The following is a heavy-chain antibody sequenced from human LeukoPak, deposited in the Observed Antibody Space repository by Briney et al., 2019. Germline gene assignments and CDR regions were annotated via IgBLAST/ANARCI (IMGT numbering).Heavy chain of an antibody. Sequence: HTGGSLRLSCVASGFSFTTYAMSWVRQAPGKGLEWVSVISGRGGSTYYADSVKGRFTISRDNSKNTLYLQMNSLRAEDTAVYYCAKRGSSGWGRYYYMDVWGKGTTVTISS. CDR2: ISGRGGST. CDR3: AKRGSSGWGRYYYMDV. CDR1: GFSFTTYA. J-gene: IGHJ6*03. V-gene: IGHV3-23*01. D-gene: IGHD6-19*01.